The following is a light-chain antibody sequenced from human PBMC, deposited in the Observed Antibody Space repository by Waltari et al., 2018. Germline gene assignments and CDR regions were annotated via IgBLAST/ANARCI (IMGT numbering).Light chain of an antibody. V-gene: IGLV2-23*02. CDR1: SSDVGSFNL. CDR2: QVS. CDR3: CSYGGSSTFVI. J-gene: IGLJ2*01. Sequence: QSALTQPASVSGSPGQSITISRTGTSSDVGSFNLVSWYQQHPNKAPKLMIYQVSKRPSGLSNRFSGSKSGNTASLTISGLQAEDEAEYYCCSYGGSSTFVIFGGGTKLTVL.